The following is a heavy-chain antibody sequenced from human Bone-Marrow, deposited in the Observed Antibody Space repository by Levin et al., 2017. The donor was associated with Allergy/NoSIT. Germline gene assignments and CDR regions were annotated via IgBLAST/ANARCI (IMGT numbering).Heavy chain of an antibody. J-gene: IGHJ5*02. V-gene: IGHV2-5*02. Sequence: SGPTLVKPTQTLTLTCTFSGFSLSTSGVGVGWIRQPPGKALEWLALIYWDDDKRYSPSLKSRLTITKDTSKNQVVLTMTNMDPVDTATYYCTCSQAQGEQWLVGGHWFDPWGQGTLVTVSS. CDR1: GFSLSTSGVG. CDR3: TCSQAQGEQWLVGGHWFDP. CDR2: IYWDDDK. D-gene: IGHD6-19*01.